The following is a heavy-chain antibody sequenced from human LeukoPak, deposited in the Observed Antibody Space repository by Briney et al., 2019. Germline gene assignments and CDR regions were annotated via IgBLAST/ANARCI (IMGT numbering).Heavy chain of an antibody. V-gene: IGHV1-2*06. CDR1: GYTFSGYF. CDR2: INANSGVT. J-gene: IGHJ4*02. Sequence: ASVKVSCKASGYTFSGYFIHWVRQGAGQGLEWMGRINANSGVTEYAQNFQGRVAMSRHTSINTASMELSWLTSDDTAVYYCARDLSSTPNWEFDYWGQGTLVTVSS. D-gene: IGHD7-27*01. CDR3: ARDLSSTPNWEFDY.